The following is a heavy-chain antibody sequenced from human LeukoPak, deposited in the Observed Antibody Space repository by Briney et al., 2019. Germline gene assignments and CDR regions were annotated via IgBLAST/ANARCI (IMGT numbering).Heavy chain of an antibody. J-gene: IGHJ3*02. CDR2: IYHRGTT. V-gene: IGHV4-38-2*01. D-gene: IGHD6-13*01. CDR1: GYSISSDYY. Sequence: SETLSLTCAVSGYSISSDYYWGCIRQPPGRGLEWSGTIYHRGTTYYNPSLKSRVTISVDTSKNQFSLKLSSVTAADTAVYYWARHKQQLNGGGAFDIWGQGTMVTVSS. CDR3: ARHKQQLNGGGAFDI.